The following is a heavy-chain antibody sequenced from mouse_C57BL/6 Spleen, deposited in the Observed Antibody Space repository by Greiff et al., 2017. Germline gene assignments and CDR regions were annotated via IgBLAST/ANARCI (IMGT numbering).Heavy chain of an antibody. CDR2: IHPNSGST. V-gene: IGHV1-64*01. CDR3: ARTYYYGSSPYAMDY. Sequence: VQLQQPGAELVKPGASVKLSCKASGYTFTSYWMHWVKQRPGQGLEWIGMIHPNSGSTNYNEKFKSKATLTVGKSSSTAYMQLSSLTSEDSAVYYCARTYYYGSSPYAMDYWGQGTSVTVSS. J-gene: IGHJ4*01. CDR1: GYTFTSYW. D-gene: IGHD1-1*01.